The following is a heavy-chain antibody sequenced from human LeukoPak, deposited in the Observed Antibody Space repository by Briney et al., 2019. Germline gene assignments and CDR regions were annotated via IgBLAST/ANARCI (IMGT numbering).Heavy chain of an antibody. CDR3: ARDPRSDGDYYFDY. CDR1: GFTFSSYA. Sequence: GGSLRLSCAASGFTFSSYAMHWVRQAPGKGLEWVAVISYDGSNKYYADSVKGRFTISRDNSKNTLYLQMNSLRAEDTAVYYCARDPRSDGDYYFDYWGQGTLVTVSS. J-gene: IGHJ4*02. CDR2: ISYDGSNK. V-gene: IGHV3-30-3*01. D-gene: IGHD3-10*01.